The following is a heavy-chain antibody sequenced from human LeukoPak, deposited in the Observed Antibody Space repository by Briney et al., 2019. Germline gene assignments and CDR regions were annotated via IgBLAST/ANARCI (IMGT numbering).Heavy chain of an antibody. CDR3: ARAGYGDSDFDY. Sequence: PSETLSLTCTVSGGSISSYYWSWIRQPPGKGLEWIGYIYYSGSTNYNPSLKSRVTISVDKSKNQFSLKLSSVTAADTAVYYCARAGYGDSDFDYWGQGTLVTVSS. J-gene: IGHJ4*02. CDR1: GGSISSYY. V-gene: IGHV4-59*12. D-gene: IGHD4-17*01. CDR2: IYYSGST.